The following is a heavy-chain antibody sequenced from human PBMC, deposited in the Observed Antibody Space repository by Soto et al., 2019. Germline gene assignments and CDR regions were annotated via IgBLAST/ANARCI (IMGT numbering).Heavy chain of an antibody. CDR2: IYYSGPT. CDR1: SGSIGTYF. CDR3: ARGRGGTYDAFDI. Sequence: QVQLRESGPGLVKPSETLSLTCTVSSGSIGTYFWSWIRQPPGKGLEWIGYIYYSGPTNYNPSLKSRVTIFLDTSKNQFSLRLSSVTAADTAVYYCARGRGGTYDAFDIWGQGTLVTVSS. D-gene: IGHD1-26*01. J-gene: IGHJ3*02. V-gene: IGHV4-59*01.